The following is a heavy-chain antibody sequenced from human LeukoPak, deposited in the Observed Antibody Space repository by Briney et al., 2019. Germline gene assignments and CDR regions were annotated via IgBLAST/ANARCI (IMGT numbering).Heavy chain of an antibody. D-gene: IGHD2-2*01. V-gene: IGHV3-30*03. CDR2: ISRDGTIK. CDR3: ARGGHCSTTSCSNYDGMDV. CDR1: EFTFSSYA. J-gene: IGHJ6*02. Sequence: GGSLRLSCAASEFTFSSYAFHWVRQAPGKGLEWVALISRDGTIKYHADSVKGRFTISRDNSKNTLFLQMNSLRAEDTAVYFCARGGHCSTTSCSNYDGMDVWGQGTTLTVSS.